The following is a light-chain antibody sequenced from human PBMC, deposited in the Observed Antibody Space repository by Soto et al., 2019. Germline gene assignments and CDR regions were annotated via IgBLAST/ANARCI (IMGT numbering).Light chain of an antibody. V-gene: IGKV3-11*01. J-gene: IGKJ5*01. CDR3: QQGGT. CDR2: DAS. Sequence: EIVLTQSPATLSLSPGERATLSCRASQSVNSYLAWYQQKPGQAPRLLIYDASNRATGIPARFSGSGSGTDFTRTISSLEPKDFAVYYCQQGGTFGQGTRLEI. CDR1: QSVNSY.